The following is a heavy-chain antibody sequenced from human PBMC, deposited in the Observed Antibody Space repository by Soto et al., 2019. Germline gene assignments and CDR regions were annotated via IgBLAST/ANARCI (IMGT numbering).Heavy chain of an antibody. Sequence: KTSETLSLTCTVSGGSISSYYWSWIRQPPGKGLEWIGYIYYSGSTNYNPSLKSRVTISVDTSKNQFSLKLSSVTAADTAVYYCARLGGGYDSSGYYPLGAFDIWGQGTMVTVSS. V-gene: IGHV4-59*01. CDR3: ARLGGGYDSSGYYPLGAFDI. J-gene: IGHJ3*02. CDR2: IYYSGST. D-gene: IGHD3-22*01. CDR1: GGSISSYY.